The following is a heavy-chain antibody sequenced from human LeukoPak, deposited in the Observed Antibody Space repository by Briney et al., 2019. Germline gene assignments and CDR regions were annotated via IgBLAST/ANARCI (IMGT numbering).Heavy chain of an antibody. Sequence: GASVKVSCKASGYRFTVYHMHWVRQAPGQGLEWMGIINPSDGSTTYAQKFQGRVSITRDMSTSTIYMELSSLRSDDTAVYYCARSVTIFGVATLGYWGQGTPVTVSS. CDR2: INPSDGST. V-gene: IGHV1-46*01. CDR1: GYRFTVYH. D-gene: IGHD3-3*01. CDR3: ARSVTIFGVATLGY. J-gene: IGHJ4*02.